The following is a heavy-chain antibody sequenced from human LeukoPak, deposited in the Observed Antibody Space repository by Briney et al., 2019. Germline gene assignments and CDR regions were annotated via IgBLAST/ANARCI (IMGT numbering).Heavy chain of an antibody. D-gene: IGHD3-22*01. CDR1: GFTFSSYD. J-gene: IGHJ4*02. Sequence: PGGSLRLSCAASGFTFSSYDMTWVRQAPGKGLEWISYISSSGTTIYYADSVKGRFTISRDNAKSSLDLQMNSLRAEDTAVYYFARTPRSYDSSGYYYFDYWGQGTLVTVSS. V-gene: IGHV3-48*03. CDR3: ARTPRSYDSSGYYYFDY. CDR2: ISSSGTTI.